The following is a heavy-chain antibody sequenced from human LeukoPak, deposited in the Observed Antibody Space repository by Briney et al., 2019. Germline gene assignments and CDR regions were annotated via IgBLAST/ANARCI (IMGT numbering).Heavy chain of an antibody. Sequence: GGSLRLSCAASGFTFSNYWMTWVRQAPGKGLEWVANIKKDGSEKYYVDSVKGRFTISRDNAKNSRHLQMNSLRVEDTAVYYCGEGGTLGYWGQGTLVTVSS. CDR3: GEGGTLGY. CDR1: GFTFSNYW. D-gene: IGHD1-1*01. CDR2: IKKDGSEK. V-gene: IGHV3-7*05. J-gene: IGHJ4*02.